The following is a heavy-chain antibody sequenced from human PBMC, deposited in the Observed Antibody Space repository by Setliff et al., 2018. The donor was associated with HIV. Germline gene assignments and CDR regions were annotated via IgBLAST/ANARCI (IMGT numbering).Heavy chain of an antibody. Sequence: GGSLRLSCAASGFTFSGYWMSWVRQAPGKGLEWVANINQDGGETYYKDSVKGRLAISRDNANNSLHPQMNSLRVEDTAIYYCARAAPRAGAAPLAYDYWGQGTLVTVSS. CDR1: GFTFSGYW. V-gene: IGHV3-7*01. CDR3: ARAAPRAGAAPLAYDY. CDR2: INQDGGET. J-gene: IGHJ4*02. D-gene: IGHD1-26*01.